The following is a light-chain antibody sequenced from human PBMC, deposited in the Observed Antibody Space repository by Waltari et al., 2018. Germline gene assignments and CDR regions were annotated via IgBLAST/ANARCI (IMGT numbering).Light chain of an antibody. Sequence: QSALTQPRSVSGSPGQSVTISCTGTSSDVGRYNYVSWYQQHPGKAPKLMIYDVTKRPSCVPDRFSGSKSGNTASLTISGLQAEDEADYYCYSYTGHYTPYVFGTGTKVTFL. CDR3: YSYTGHYTPYV. J-gene: IGLJ1*01. CDR1: SSDVGRYNY. V-gene: IGLV2-11*01. CDR2: DVT.